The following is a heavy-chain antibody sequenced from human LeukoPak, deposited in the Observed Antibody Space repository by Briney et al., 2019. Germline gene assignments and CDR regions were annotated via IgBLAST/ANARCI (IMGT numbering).Heavy chain of an antibody. CDR1: GFMFSGYW. CDR3: AREEVKSFDN. J-gene: IGHJ5*02. V-gene: IGHV3-7*03. CDR2: IKGDGTET. Sequence: GGSLRLSCAASGFMFSGYWMTWVRQAPGKGLEWVANIKGDGTETSYVTSVRGRFTISRDNAKNSLYLQTNNLRVEDTAVYYCAREEVKSFDNWGQGTLVTVSS.